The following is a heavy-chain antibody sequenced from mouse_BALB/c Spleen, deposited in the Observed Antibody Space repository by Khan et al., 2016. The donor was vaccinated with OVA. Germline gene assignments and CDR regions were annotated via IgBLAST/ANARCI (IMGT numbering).Heavy chain of an antibody. J-gene: IGHJ4*01. Sequence: QIQLVQSGPELKKPGETVKISCKASGYTFTNYGMNWVKQSPGKALKWMGWINTYTGEPTYAADFKGRFAFSLETSATTAYLQINNLKNEDTATYFCARPPYLSYTLDYWGQGTSVTVSS. V-gene: IGHV9-3-1*01. CDR1: GYTFTNYG. CDR3: ARPPYLSYTLDY. CDR2: INTYTGEP. D-gene: IGHD2-10*01.